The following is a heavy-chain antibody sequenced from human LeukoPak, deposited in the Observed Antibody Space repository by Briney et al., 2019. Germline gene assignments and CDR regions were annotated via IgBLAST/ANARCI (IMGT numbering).Heavy chain of an antibody. CDR3: ARGPRLITMVRGAVFDY. Sequence: SETLSLTCAVYGGSFSGYYWSWIRQPPGEGLEWIGEINHSGSTNYNPSLKSRVTISVDTSKNQFSLKLSSVTAADTAVYYCARGPRLITMVRGAVFDYWGQGTLVTVSS. J-gene: IGHJ4*02. D-gene: IGHD3-10*01. CDR1: GGSFSGYY. V-gene: IGHV4-34*01. CDR2: INHSGST.